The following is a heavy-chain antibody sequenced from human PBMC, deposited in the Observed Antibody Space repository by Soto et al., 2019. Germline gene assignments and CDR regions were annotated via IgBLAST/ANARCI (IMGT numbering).Heavy chain of an antibody. Sequence: VESLTISCQVSGYTFSTSGIAWVLQMSGKGLEWMGFIYPGDSETRYNPSFQGQVTISADRSINTAYLQWSSLKASDTAIYFCARQGEYCSGDNCFTDFWGQGTLVTVS. CDR1: GYTFSTSG. CDR2: IYPGDSET. CDR3: ARQGEYCSGDNCFTDF. V-gene: IGHV5-51*01. D-gene: IGHD2-15*01. J-gene: IGHJ4*02.